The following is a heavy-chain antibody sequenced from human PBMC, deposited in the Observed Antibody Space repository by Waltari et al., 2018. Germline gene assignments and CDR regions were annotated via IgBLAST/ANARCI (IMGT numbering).Heavy chain of an antibody. V-gene: IGHV1-46*04. Sequence: QVQLVQSGAEVKRPGASVKVSCKASGYIFTNYYVNWVRQAPGQGLEWMGVISPTNGGTTYAQKLQGRVTMSRETSTSTVYMELSSLRSEDTAVYYCARVANDSSSDGLDVWGQGTTVTVSS. CDR2: ISPTNGGT. D-gene: IGHD3-22*01. CDR1: GYIFTNYY. J-gene: IGHJ6*02. CDR3: ARVANDSSSDGLDV.